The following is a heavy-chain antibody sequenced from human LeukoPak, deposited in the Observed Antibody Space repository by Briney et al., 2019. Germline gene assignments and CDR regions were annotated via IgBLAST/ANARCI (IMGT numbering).Heavy chain of an antibody. CDR3: AKDAYMGYYYLDY. Sequence: GGSLRLSCAASGFIVSGDFMSWVRQAPGKGLEWVSAISGSGDSTYYADSVKGRFTISRDNSKNTLYLQMNSLRAEDTAVYYCAKDAYMGYYYLDYWGQGTLVTVSS. D-gene: IGHD5-18*01. J-gene: IGHJ4*02. V-gene: IGHV3-23*01. CDR1: GFIVSGDF. CDR2: ISGSGDST.